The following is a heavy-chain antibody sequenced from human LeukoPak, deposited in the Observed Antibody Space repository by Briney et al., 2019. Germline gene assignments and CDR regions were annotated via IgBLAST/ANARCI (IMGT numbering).Heavy chain of an antibody. V-gene: IGHV3-30-3*01. CDR2: ISYDGSNK. D-gene: IGHD2/OR15-2a*01. J-gene: IGHJ2*01. CDR3: ARATLLYWYFDL. Sequence: PGRPLRLSCAASGFTFSSYAMHWVRQAPGKGLEWVAVISYDGSNKYYADSVKGRFTISRDNSKNTLYLQMNSLRAEDTAVYYCARATLLYWYFDLWGRGTLVTVSS. CDR1: GFTFSSYA.